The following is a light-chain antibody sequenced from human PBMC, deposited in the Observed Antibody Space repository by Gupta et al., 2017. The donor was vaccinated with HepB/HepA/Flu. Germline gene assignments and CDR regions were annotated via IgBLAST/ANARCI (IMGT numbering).Light chain of an antibody. CDR1: QSVNKY. Sequence: VLTQSPDTLSLSPGERATLPCRASQSVNKYLAWYQHKPGQAPRLLIYDASNRATGIPARFSGGGSGTDFTLTISSLEPEDFAVYYCQQRQYWPPVTFGQGTRLEIK. CDR3: QQRQYWPPVT. CDR2: DAS. V-gene: IGKV3-11*01. J-gene: IGKJ5*01.